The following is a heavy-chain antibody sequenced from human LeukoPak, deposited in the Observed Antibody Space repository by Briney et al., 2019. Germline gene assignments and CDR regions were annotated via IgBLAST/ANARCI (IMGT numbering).Heavy chain of an antibody. CDR2: IKQDGSEK. CDR1: GFTFSSYW. D-gene: IGHD2-21*02. V-gene: IGHV3-7*03. CDR3: ARAWIMVTSHLDF. J-gene: IGHJ4*02. Sequence: GGSLRLSCAASGFTFSSYWMSWVRQAPGKGLEWVANIKQDGSEKYYVDSVKGRFTISRDNAKNSLYLQMNSLRAEDTAMYYCARAWIMVTSHLDFWGQGTLVTVSS.